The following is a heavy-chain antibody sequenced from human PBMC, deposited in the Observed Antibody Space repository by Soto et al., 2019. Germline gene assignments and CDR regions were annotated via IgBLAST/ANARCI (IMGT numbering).Heavy chain of an antibody. CDR3: ARTPSGALPYHSGLNV. Sequence: QVQLQESGPRLVKPSDTLSLTCVVSGYSISSSNWWGWIRQPPGKGLEWIGYIHYSGNTHYNPSLKSRVTMSVDTSKNHFSVKLRSVTAVDTAVYYCARTPSGALPYHSGLNVWGQGTTVTVSS. V-gene: IGHV4-28*01. D-gene: IGHD7-27*01. J-gene: IGHJ6*02. CDR2: IHYSGNT. CDR1: GYSISSSNW.